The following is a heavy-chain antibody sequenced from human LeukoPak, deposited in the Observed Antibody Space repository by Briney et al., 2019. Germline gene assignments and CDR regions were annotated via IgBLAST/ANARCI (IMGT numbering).Heavy chain of an antibody. CDR2: ISLDGSRK. CDR3: VKPPPEYYFDPSGH. V-gene: IGHV3-30*18. CDR1: GFNFNTYS. D-gene: IGHD3-22*01. Sequence: GGSLRLSCAASGFNFNTYSMNWVRQAPGKGLEWVAVISLDGSRKFYADSVKGRFTISRDNSKNTLYLQMNSLRIDDTAVYYCVKPPPEYYFDPSGHWGQGTLVTVSS. J-gene: IGHJ4*02.